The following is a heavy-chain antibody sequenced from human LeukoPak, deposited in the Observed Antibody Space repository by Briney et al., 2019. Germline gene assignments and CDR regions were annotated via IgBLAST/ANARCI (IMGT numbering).Heavy chain of an antibody. CDR1: GFTFSSYE. V-gene: IGHV3-48*03. CDR2: IGVGGTAI. CDR3: VREERNCGGDCYQH. J-gene: IGHJ4*02. D-gene: IGHD2-21*02. Sequence: GGSLRLSCAASGFTFSSYEMNWVRQAPGKGLEWVSYIGVGGTAIYYADSVKGRFTISRDNAKNSLYLQMNSLRAEDTALYYCVREERNCGGDCYQHWGQGTLVTVSS.